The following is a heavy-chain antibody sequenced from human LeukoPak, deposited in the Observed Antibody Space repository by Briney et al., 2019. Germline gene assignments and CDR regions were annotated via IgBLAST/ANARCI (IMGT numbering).Heavy chain of an antibody. J-gene: IGHJ4*02. V-gene: IGHV3-33*06. D-gene: IGHD3-9*01. Sequence: GGSLRLSCAASGFTFSSYGMHWVRQAPGKGLAWVAVIWYDGSNKYYADSVKGRFTISRDNSKNTLYLQMNSLRAEDTAVYYCAKGNSGSLRYFDWLFRYWGQGTLVTVSS. CDR1: GFTFSSYG. CDR3: AKGNSGSLRYFDWLFRY. CDR2: IWYDGSNK.